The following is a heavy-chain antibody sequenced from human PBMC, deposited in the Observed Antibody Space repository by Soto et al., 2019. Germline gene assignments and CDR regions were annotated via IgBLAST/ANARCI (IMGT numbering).Heavy chain of an antibody. CDR3: ARIRQREFLSSYYYFYDY. J-gene: IGHJ4*02. V-gene: IGHV1-18*01. Sequence: QVHLVQSGAEVEKPGASVKVSCKASGYTFTDYGISWVRQAPGQGLQWMGWITAFNGNTKYAQQFQGRVTMTTDTSSSDAYMGLRSLESEGSGVYYGARIRQREFLSSYYYFYDYWGQGTLVTVSS. CDR1: GYTFTDYG. CDR2: ITAFNGNT. D-gene: IGHD3-3*01.